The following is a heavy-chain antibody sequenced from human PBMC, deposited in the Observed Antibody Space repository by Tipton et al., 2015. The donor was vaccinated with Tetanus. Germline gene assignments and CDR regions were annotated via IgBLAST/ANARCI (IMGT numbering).Heavy chain of an antibody. Sequence: QLVQSGAEMKKPGSSVKVSCKASGGTFTNHALSWVRQAPGQGLEWVGGITPIFGTTNSAPKFQGRVTITADESTNTAYMELSSLRSEDTAMYYCARAPNRISRVYDYWGQGTQITVSS. V-gene: IGHV1-69*01. CDR3: ARAPNRISRVYDY. CDR1: GGTFTNHA. J-gene: IGHJ4*02. CDR2: ITPIFGTT. D-gene: IGHD1-14*01.